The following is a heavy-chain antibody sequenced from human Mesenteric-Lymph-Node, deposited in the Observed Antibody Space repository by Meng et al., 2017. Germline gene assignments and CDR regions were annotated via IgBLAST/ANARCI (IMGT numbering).Heavy chain of an antibody. CDR1: GFTFSSYV. Sequence: GESLKISCTASGFTFSSYVMNWVRQAPGRGLEWVSGISGSSGSIYYADSVKGRFTISRDNAKNTVDLQMDSLRAEDTAVYYCVRDCCGVPFDYWGRGAQVTVSS. CDR2: ISGSSGSI. CDR3: VRDCCGVPFDY. J-gene: IGHJ4*02. V-gene: IGHV3-23*01. D-gene: IGHD2-8*01.